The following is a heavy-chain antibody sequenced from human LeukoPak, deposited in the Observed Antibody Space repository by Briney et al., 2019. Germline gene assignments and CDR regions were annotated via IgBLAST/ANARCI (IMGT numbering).Heavy chain of an antibody. CDR2: IYYSGST. V-gene: IGHV4-59*01. CDR1: GXSISSYY. D-gene: IGHD3-22*01. CDR3: ARGRFYDTN. Sequence: SETLSLTCTVSGXSISSYYRSWIRQPPGKGLEWIVYIYYSGSTNYNPSLKSRVTISVDTSKNQFSLKLSSVTAADTAVYYCARGRFYDTNWGQGTTVTVSS. J-gene: IGHJ6*02.